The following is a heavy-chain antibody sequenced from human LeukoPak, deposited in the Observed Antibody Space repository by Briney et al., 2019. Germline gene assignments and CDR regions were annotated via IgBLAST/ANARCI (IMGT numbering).Heavy chain of an antibody. V-gene: IGHV3-23*01. CDR3: ARVQYGYLSGSYRVFFDY. Sequence: GSSLRLSCAVSGFTFTSYAIAWVRQAPGKGLGWVSTISGSGNRTYYAKSVKGRFTLSRDKSTSLVYLQMSSLRVEETAVYYCARVQYGYLSGSYRVFFDYWGQGALVTVSP. J-gene: IGHJ4*02. CDR1: GFTFTSYA. D-gene: IGHD3-10*01. CDR2: ISGSGNRT.